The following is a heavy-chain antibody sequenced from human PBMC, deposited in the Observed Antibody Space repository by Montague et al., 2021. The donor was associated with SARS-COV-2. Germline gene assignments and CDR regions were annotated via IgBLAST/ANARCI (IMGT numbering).Heavy chain of an antibody. D-gene: IGHD6-25*01. J-gene: IGHJ5*02. Sequence: TLSLTCTVPIGSISSGSYYWSWIRQPAGKGLEWIGRIYTSGSTNYNPSLKSRVTISVDTSKNQFSLKLSSVTAADTAVYYCARDGYSSGWNGLHWFDPGGQGTRVTVSA. CDR1: IGSISSGSYY. CDR2: IYTSGST. CDR3: ARDGYSSGWNGLHWFDP. V-gene: IGHV4-61*02.